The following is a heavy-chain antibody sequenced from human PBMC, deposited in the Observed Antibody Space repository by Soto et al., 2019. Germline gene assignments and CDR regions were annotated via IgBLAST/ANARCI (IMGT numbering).Heavy chain of an antibody. CDR3: TTEGYCSSTSCLDHYYYGMDV. CDR1: GFTFSNAW. D-gene: IGHD2-2*01. CDR2: IKSKTDGGTT. V-gene: IGHV3-15*01. J-gene: IGHJ6*02. Sequence: GGSLRLSCAASGFTFSNAWMSWVRQAPGKGLEWVGRIKSKTDGGTTDYAAPVKGRFTISRDDSRNTLYLQMNSLKTEDTAVYYCTTEGYCSSTSCLDHYYYGMDVWGQGTTVTVSS.